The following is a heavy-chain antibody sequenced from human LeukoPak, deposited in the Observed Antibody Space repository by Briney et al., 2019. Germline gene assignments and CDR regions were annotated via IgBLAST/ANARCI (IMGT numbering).Heavy chain of an antibody. D-gene: IGHD6-13*01. CDR2: INPNSGGT. J-gene: IGHJ4*02. CDR3: AASRIAAAGILGY. Sequence: ASVKVSCKASGYTFTGYYMHWVRQAPGQGLEWMGWINPNSGGTNYAQKFQGRVTMTRDTSISTAYMELSRLRSDDTAGYYCAASRIAAAGILGYWGQGTLVTVSS. CDR1: GYTFTGYY. V-gene: IGHV1-2*02.